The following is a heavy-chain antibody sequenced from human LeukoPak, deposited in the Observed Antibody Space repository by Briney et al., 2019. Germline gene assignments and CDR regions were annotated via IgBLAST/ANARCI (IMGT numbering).Heavy chain of an antibody. CDR3: AKIWFGELNAFDY. Sequence: GGSLGLSCAASGFTFSSYAMSWVRQAPGKGLEWVSTIGGRGVTTYYADSVKGRFTISRDNSKNMLYLQMNSLRAEDTAIYYCAKIWFGELNAFDYWGQGTLVTVSS. CDR2: IGGRGVTT. V-gene: IGHV3-23*01. J-gene: IGHJ4*02. D-gene: IGHD3-10*01. CDR1: GFTFSSYA.